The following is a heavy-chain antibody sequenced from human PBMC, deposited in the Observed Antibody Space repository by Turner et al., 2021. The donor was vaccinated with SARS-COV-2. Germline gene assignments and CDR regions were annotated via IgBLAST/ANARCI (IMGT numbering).Heavy chain of an antibody. D-gene: IGHD3-10*01. J-gene: IGHJ4*02. V-gene: IGHV3-21*01. CDR1: GFTFSRSR. CDR3: AREYGSGSPLWY. CDR2: ISSSSTYI. Sequence: EVQLVESGGGMVMPGGSLRLSCAASGFTFSRSRMNWVRQAPGKGLDWVSSISSSSTYIYYADSLKVRFTISRDNAKNSLYLQMNSLRAEDTAGDHCAREYGSGSPLWYWGQGTLVTVSS.